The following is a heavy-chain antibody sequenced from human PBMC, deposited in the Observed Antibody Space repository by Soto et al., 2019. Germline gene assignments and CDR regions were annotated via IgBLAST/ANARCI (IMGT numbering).Heavy chain of an antibody. CDR3: ARDGSSSWYGGNWFDP. D-gene: IGHD6-13*01. Sequence: EVQLVESGGGLVQPGGSLRLSCAASGFTVSSNYMSWVRQAPGKGLEWVSVIYSGGSTYYADSVKGRFTISRDNSKNTLSLQMNSLRAEDTAVYYCARDGSSSWYGGNWFDPWGQGTLVTVSS. CDR1: GFTVSSNY. J-gene: IGHJ5*02. CDR2: IYSGGST. V-gene: IGHV3-66*01.